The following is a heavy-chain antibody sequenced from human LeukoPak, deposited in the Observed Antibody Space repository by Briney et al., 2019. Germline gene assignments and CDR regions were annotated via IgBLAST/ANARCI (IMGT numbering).Heavy chain of an antibody. CDR1: GGSINSYY. D-gene: IGHD4-23*01. V-gene: IGHV4-4*07. CDR3: ARGGKATVVTM. J-gene: IGHJ4*02. Sequence: SETLSLTCTVSGGSINSYYWSWIRQPAGKGLEWIGRIYSSGSTNYNPSLKSRVSMSVDTSKNQFYLKLTSVTAADTAVYYCARGGKATVVTMWGQGILVTVSS. CDR2: IYSSGST.